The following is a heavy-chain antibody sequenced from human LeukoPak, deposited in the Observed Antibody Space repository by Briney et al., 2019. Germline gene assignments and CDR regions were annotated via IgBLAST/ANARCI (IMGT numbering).Heavy chain of an antibody. CDR3: ARVERTNYYYYYYMDV. J-gene: IGHJ6*03. Sequence: ASVKVSCKASGYTFTSYAMNWVRQAPGQGLEWMGWINTNTGNPTYAQGFTGRFVFSLDTSVSTAYLQISSLKAEDTAVYYCARVERTNYYYYYYMDVWGKGTTVTVSS. CDR2: INTNTGNP. CDR1: GYTFTSYA. V-gene: IGHV7-4-1*02.